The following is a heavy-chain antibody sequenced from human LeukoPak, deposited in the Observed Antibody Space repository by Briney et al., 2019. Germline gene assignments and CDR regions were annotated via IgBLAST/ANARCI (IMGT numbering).Heavy chain of an antibody. J-gene: IGHJ4*02. Sequence: GGSLRLSCAASGFTFSSYSMNWVRQAPGRGLEWVSSISSSSSYIYYAASVKGRFTISRDNAKNSLYLQMNSLRAEDTAVYYCARDTGTYYSNYVGYFDYWGQGTLVTVSS. CDR1: GFTFSSYS. CDR3: ARDTGTYYSNYVGYFDY. D-gene: IGHD4-11*01. V-gene: IGHV3-21*01. CDR2: ISSSSSYI.